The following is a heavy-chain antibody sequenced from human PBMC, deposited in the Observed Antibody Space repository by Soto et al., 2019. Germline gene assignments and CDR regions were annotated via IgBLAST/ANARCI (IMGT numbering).Heavy chain of an antibody. V-gene: IGHV3-7*05. CDR1: GFTFSSYW. J-gene: IGHJ5*02. CDR3: AKDAPLYCSGGSCYHWFDP. D-gene: IGHD2-15*01. CDR2: IKQDGSEK. Sequence: GGSLRLSCAASGFTFSSYWMSWVRQAPGKGLEWVANIKQDGSEKYYVDSVKGRFTISRDNAKNSLYLQMNSLRAEDTAVYYCAKDAPLYCSGGSCYHWFDPWGQGTLVTVSS.